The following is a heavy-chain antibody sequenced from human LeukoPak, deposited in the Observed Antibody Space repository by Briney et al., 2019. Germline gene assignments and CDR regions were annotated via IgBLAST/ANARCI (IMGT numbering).Heavy chain of an antibody. V-gene: IGHV4-59*08. J-gene: IGHJ4*02. CDR1: GGSISSYY. D-gene: IGHD3-9*01. CDR2: TYYSGST. CDR3: ARQLRYLDWLLKFDY. Sequence: SETLSLTCTVSGGSISSYYWSWIRQPPGKGLEWIGYTYYSGSTNYNPSLKSRVTISVDTSKNQFSLKLSSVTAADTAVYYCARQLRYLDWLLKFDYWGQGTLVTVSS.